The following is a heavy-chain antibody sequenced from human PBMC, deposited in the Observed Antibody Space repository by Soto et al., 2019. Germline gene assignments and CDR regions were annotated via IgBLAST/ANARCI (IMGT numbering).Heavy chain of an antibody. Sequence: PSETLSLTCSVSGGSISSSPYYWGWIRQPPGKGLEWLGTIYYSGTTSCNPSLKSRVIISVDTSNNQLFLKLRSVTAADTAVYYCARHRQYYDTSGYQQRYFDYWGQGTQVTVSS. J-gene: IGHJ4*02. D-gene: IGHD3-22*01. V-gene: IGHV4-39*01. CDR2: IYYSGTT. CDR3: ARHRQYYDTSGYQQRYFDY. CDR1: GGSISSSPYY.